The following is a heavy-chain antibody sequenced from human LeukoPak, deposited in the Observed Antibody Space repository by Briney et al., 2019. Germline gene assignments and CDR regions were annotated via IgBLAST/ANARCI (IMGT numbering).Heavy chain of an antibody. CDR1: GFTFNSYT. D-gene: IGHD3-9*01. CDR2: ISSSSSYI. J-gene: IGHJ6*03. V-gene: IGHV3-21*04. CDR3: ARANDNYYYYYMDV. Sequence: GGSLRLSCAASGFTFNSYTMKWVRQAPGKGLEWVSSISSSSSYIYYADSVKGRFTISRDNAKNSLYLQMNSLRAEDTAVYYCARANDNYYYYYMDVWGRGTTVTISS.